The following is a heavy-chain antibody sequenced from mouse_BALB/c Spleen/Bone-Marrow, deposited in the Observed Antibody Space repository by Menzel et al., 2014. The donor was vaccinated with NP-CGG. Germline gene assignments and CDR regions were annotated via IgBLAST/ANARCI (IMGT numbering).Heavy chain of an antibody. J-gene: IGHJ2*01. CDR1: GFTFSSFG. CDR3: ARSRFPDYGSSPFDY. CDR2: ISSGSSTI. V-gene: IGHV5-17*02. Sequence: EVQLVESGGGLVKPGGSLKLSCASSGFTFSSFGMHWVRQAPEKGLEWVAYISSGSSTIYYADTVKGRFTISRDNPKNILFLQMTSLRSEDTAMYYCARSRFPDYGSSPFDYWGQGTTLTVSS. D-gene: IGHD1-1*01.